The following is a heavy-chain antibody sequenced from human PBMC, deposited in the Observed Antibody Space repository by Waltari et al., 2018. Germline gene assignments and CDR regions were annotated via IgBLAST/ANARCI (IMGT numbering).Heavy chain of an antibody. V-gene: IGHV4-4*07. Sequence: QVQLQESGPGLVKPSETLSLTCTVSGGSISSSSWSWTRQPAGKGLEWIGRIYTSGSTNYNPSLKSRVTMSVDTSKNQFSLKLSSVTAADTAVYYCARGASSSWYFDYWGQGTLVTVSS. CDR2: IYTSGST. D-gene: IGHD6-13*01. J-gene: IGHJ4*02. CDR3: ARGASSSWYFDY. CDR1: GGSISSSS.